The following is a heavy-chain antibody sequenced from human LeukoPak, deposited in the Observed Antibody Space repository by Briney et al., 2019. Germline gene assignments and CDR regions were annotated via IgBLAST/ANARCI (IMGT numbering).Heavy chain of an antibody. D-gene: IGHD3-9*01. CDR3: ARGARDYYDILTGHDAFDI. V-gene: IGHV4-30-2*01. Sequence: SEILSLTCAVSGGSISSGGYSWSWSRQPPGKGLEWIGYIYHSGSTYYNPSLKSRVTISVDRSKNQFSLKLSSVTAADTAVYYCARGARDYYDILTGHDAFDIWGQGTMVTVSS. CDR1: GGSISSGGYS. CDR2: IYHSGST. J-gene: IGHJ3*02.